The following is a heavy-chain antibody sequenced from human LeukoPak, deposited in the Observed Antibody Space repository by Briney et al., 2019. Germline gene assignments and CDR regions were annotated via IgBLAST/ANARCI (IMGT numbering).Heavy chain of an antibody. CDR3: AKDRRVTHL. Sequence: GGSPRLSCAASGFTFSSYGMTWVRQAPGKGLEWVSGIIGGGDNTYYADSVKGRFTISRDNSKNTLYLQMNSLRAEDTAVYYCAKDRRVTHLGGQGTLVTVSS. J-gene: IGHJ4*02. CDR1: GFTFSSYG. V-gene: IGHV3-23*01. CDR2: IIGGGDNT. D-gene: IGHD4-23*01.